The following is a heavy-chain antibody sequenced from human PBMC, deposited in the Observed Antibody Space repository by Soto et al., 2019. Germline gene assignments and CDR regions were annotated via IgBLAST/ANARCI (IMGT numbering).Heavy chain of an antibody. J-gene: IGHJ5*01. D-gene: IGHD6-13*01. CDR2: ISYDGSNK. CDR3: ARDRIYSSSWFDY. CDR1: GFTFSSYA. Sequence: QVQLVESGGGVVQPGRSLRLSCAASGFTFSSYAMHWVRQAPGKGLEWVAVISYDGSNKYYADSVKGRFTISRDNSKNKLYLQMNSLSAEETAVYYCARDRIYSSSWFDYWGQGTLVTVAS. V-gene: IGHV3-30-3*01.